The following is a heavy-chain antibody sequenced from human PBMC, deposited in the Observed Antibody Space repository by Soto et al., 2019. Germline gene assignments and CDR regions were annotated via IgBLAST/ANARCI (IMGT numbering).Heavy chain of an antibody. D-gene: IGHD3-16*02. V-gene: IGHV3-23*01. CDR2: ISGSGGST. J-gene: IGHJ3*02. CDR1: GFTFSSYC. CDR3: AKVPVWGSYSFDDFDI. Sequence: GCSLRLSCAASGFTFSSYCMSWVRQAPGKGLEWVSAISGSGGSTYYADSVKGRFTISRDNSKNTLYLQMNSLRAEDTAVYYCAKVPVWGSYSFDDFDIWGQGTMVTV.